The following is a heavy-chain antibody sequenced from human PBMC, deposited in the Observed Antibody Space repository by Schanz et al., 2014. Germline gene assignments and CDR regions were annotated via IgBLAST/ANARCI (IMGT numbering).Heavy chain of an antibody. Sequence: EVQLVESGGALVQPGGSLRLSCAASGFTFSRYAMHWVRQAPGKGLEWVGRIKSKTDGGTTDYAAPVKGRFTISRDDSKNTLFLQMNSLSAEDTAVYYCAKVAPAATYLDSWGLGTLVTVSS. V-gene: IGHV3-15*02. CDR1: GFTFSRYA. J-gene: IGHJ4*02. D-gene: IGHD2-2*01. CDR2: IKSKTDGGTT. CDR3: AKVAPAATYLDS.